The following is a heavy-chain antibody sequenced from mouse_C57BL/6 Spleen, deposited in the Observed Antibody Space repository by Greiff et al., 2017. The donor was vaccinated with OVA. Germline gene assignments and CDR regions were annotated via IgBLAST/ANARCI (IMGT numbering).Heavy chain of an antibody. Sequence: VQLQQSGPGLVQPSQSLSITCTVSGFSLTSYGVHWVRQSPGKGLEWLGVIWRGGSTDYNAAFMSRLSITKDNSKSQVFFKMNSLQADDTAIYYCAKTNYDYDPYAMDYWGQGTSVTVSS. V-gene: IGHV2-5*01. CDR2: IWRGGST. D-gene: IGHD2-4*01. CDR1: GFSLTSYG. J-gene: IGHJ4*01. CDR3: AKTNYDYDPYAMDY.